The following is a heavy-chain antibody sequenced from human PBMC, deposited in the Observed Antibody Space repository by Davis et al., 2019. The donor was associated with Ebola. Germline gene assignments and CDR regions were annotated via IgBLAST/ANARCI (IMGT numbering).Heavy chain of an antibody. V-gene: IGHV4-59*12. Sequence: GSLRLSCTVSGGSISSYYWSWIRQPPGKGLEWIGYIYYSGSTNYNPSLKSRVTISVDKSKNQFSLKLSSMTAADTAVYYCARSRAIPYYYYGMDVWGQGTTVTVSS. J-gene: IGHJ6*02. D-gene: IGHD5-24*01. CDR1: GGSISSYY. CDR3: ARSRAIPYYYYGMDV. CDR2: IYYSGST.